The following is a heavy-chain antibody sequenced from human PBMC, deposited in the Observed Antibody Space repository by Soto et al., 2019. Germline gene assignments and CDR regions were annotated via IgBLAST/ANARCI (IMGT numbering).Heavy chain of an antibody. CDR2: IDPSDSYT. CDR1: GYSFTSYW. Sequence: GESLKISCKGSGYSFTSYWISWVRQMPGKGLEWMGRIDPSDSYTNYSPSFQGHVTISADKSISTAYLQWSSLKASDTAMYYCARHIRGIAARGGMDVWGQGTTVTVSS. D-gene: IGHD6-6*01. CDR3: ARHIRGIAARGGMDV. J-gene: IGHJ6*02. V-gene: IGHV5-10-1*01.